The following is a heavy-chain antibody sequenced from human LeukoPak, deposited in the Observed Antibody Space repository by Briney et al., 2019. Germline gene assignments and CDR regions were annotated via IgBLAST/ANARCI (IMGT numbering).Heavy chain of an antibody. V-gene: IGHV3-7*03. CDR2: IKHDESEK. J-gene: IGHJ3*02. D-gene: IGHD4-17*01. CDR3: ARGVTTGHDAFDI. CDR1: GFSFNSDW. Sequence: GGSLRLSCAASGFSFNSDWMDWVRQAPGKGLEWVANIKHDESEKNYLDSVKGRFTISRDNAQNSLYLQMNGLRAEDTAVYYCARGVTTGHDAFDIWGQGTMVTVSS.